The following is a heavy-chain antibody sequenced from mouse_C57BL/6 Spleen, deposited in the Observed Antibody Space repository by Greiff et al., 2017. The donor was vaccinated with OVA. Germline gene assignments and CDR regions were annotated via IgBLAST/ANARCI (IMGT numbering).Heavy chain of an antibody. CDR1: GFTFSSYA. Sequence: EVKLEESGGGLVKPGGSLKLSCAASGFTFSSYAMSWVRQTPEKRLEWVATISDGGSYTYYPDNVKGRFTISRDNAKNNLYLQMSHLKSEDTAMYYCARDLGYDDAMDYWGQGTSVTVSS. V-gene: IGHV5-4*01. J-gene: IGHJ4*01. CDR2: ISDGGSYT. CDR3: ARDLGYDDAMDY. D-gene: IGHD2-2*01.